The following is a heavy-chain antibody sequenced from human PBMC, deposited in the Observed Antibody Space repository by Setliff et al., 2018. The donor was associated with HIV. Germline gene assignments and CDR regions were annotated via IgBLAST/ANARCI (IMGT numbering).Heavy chain of an antibody. CDR1: GFTFNTYE. CDR3: ANSYFDWLPFDY. V-gene: IGHV3-53*01. D-gene: IGHD3-9*01. Sequence: GGSLRLSCVSSGFTFNTYEMNWVRQAPGKGLEWVSVIYSGGSTYYADSVKGRFTISRDNSKNTLYLQMNSLRAEDTAVYYCANSYFDWLPFDYWGQGTLVTVSS. J-gene: IGHJ4*02. CDR2: IYSGGST.